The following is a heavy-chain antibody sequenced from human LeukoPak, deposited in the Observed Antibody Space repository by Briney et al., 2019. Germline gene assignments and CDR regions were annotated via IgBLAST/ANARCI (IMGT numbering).Heavy chain of an antibody. CDR2: IWYDGSNK. Sequence: GGSLRLSCAASGFTFSSYGMNWVRQAPGKGLEWVAVIWYDGSNKYYADSVKGRFTISRDNSNNTLYLQMNSLRAEDTAVYYCARASTRVVTVSITVAGTVDCWGQGTLVTVSS. D-gene: IGHD6-19*01. J-gene: IGHJ4*02. CDR3: ARASTRVVTVSITVAGTVDC. V-gene: IGHV3-33*01. CDR1: GFTFSSYG.